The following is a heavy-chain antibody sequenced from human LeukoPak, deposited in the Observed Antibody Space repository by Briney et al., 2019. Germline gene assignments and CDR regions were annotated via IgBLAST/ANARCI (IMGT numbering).Heavy chain of an antibody. CDR3: ARDPPYDSSGYYSDY. CDR2: IYYSGST. D-gene: IGHD3-22*01. V-gene: IGHV4-39*07. Sequence: SETLSLTCTVSGGSISSSSYYWGWIRQPPGKGLEWIGSIYYSGSTYYNPSLKSRVTISVDTSKNQFSLKLSSVTAADTAVYYCARDPPYDSSGYYSDYWGQGTLVTVSS. J-gene: IGHJ4*02. CDR1: GGSISSSSYY.